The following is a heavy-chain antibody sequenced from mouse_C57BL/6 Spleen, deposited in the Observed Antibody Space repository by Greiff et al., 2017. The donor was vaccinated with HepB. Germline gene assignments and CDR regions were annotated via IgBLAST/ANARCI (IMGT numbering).Heavy chain of an antibody. Sequence: VQLQQSGAELARPGASVKLSCKASGYTFTSYGISWVKQRTGQGLEWIGEIYPRSGNTYYNEKFKGKATLTADKSSSTAYMELRSLTSEDSVVYFCARRGDDYDGYAMDYWGQGTSVTVSS. CDR1: GYTFTSYG. D-gene: IGHD2-4*01. CDR2: IYPRSGNT. V-gene: IGHV1-81*01. CDR3: ARRGDDYDGYAMDY. J-gene: IGHJ4*01.